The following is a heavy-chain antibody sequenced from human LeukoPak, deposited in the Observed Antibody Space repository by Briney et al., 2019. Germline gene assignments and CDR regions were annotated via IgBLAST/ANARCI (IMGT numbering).Heavy chain of an antibody. D-gene: IGHD6-13*01. CDR3: ARDWSPYSSSWLSYYYYYGMDV. Sequence: GASVKVSCKASGYTFTSYYMHWVRQAPGQGLEWMGIINPSGGSTSYAQKFQGRVTMTRDTSTSTVYMELSSLRSEDTAVYYCARDWSPYSSSWLSYYYYYGMDVWGQGTTVTVSS. V-gene: IGHV1-46*01. CDR1: GYTFTSYY. J-gene: IGHJ6*02. CDR2: INPSGGST.